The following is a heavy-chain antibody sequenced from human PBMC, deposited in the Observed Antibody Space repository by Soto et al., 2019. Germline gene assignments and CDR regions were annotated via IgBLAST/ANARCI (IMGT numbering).Heavy chain of an antibody. D-gene: IGHD6-6*01. Sequence: EVQLVESGGGLAQPGGSLRLSCAASGFTFSSDAMDWVRQAPGKGLEYVSGISSNGIGTYYASSVKGRFTISRDNSRETVYLQMKRMSPEDMEVYYCARCARADYYYIDVWGKGTTVTV. V-gene: IGHV3-64*01. CDR3: ARCARADYYYIDV. CDR1: GFTFSSDA. CDR2: ISSNGIGT. J-gene: IGHJ6*03.